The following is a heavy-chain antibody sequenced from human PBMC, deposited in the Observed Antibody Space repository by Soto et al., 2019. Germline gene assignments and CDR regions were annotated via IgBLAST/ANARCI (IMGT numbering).Heavy chain of an antibody. D-gene: IGHD3-22*01. CDR1: GCSIISYY. V-gene: IGHV4-59*01. Sequence: PSETLSLTCTVSGCSIISYYWSWIRQPPGKGLEWIGYIYYSGSTNYNPSLKSRVTISVDTSKNQFSLKLSSVTAADTAVYYCARGYLLLPTGVDCFDPWGLVTLVTVS. CDR2: IYYSGST. J-gene: IGHJ5*02. CDR3: ARGYLLLPTGVDCFDP.